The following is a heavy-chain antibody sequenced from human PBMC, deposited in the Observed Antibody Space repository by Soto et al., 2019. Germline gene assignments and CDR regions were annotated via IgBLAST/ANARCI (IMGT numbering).Heavy chain of an antibody. J-gene: IGHJ4*02. CDR2: ISRSAGST. V-gene: IGHV3-23*01. Sequence: VQLLESGGGLVQPGGSLRLSCAASGFSFSSYAMSWVRQAPGKGLEWVSGISRSAGSTYYADSVKGRFTISRDNSKNTLYLQMSRLRAEDTATYYCAKYDYYGSGLDWGQGTLVTVSS. CDR3: AKYDYYGSGLD. CDR1: GFSFSSYA. D-gene: IGHD3-10*01.